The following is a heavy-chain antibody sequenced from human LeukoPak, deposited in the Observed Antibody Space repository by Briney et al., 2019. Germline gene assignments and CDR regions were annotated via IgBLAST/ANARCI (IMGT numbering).Heavy chain of an antibody. D-gene: IGHD3-16*02. Sequence: PGGSLRLSCAASGFAFSFYAMSWLRQPPGKGLEGVSTINANSGTTSYAASVRGRFTISRDNAKNSLYLQMNSLRAEDTAVYFCARVSILNLGELSEAFDIWGQGTMVTVSS. V-gene: IGHV3-23*01. CDR2: INANSGTT. CDR1: GFAFSFYA. J-gene: IGHJ3*02. CDR3: ARVSILNLGELSEAFDI.